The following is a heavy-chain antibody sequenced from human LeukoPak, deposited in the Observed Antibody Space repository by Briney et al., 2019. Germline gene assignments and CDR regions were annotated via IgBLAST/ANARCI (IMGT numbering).Heavy chain of an antibody. D-gene: IGHD6-19*01. CDR1: GFTFSSYG. CDR3: AKDNAVAGTYYYYYGMDV. J-gene: IGHJ6*02. V-gene: IGHV3-30*18. Sequence: PGRSLRLSRAASGFTFSSYGMHWVRQAPGKGLEWVAVISYDGSNKYYADSVKGRFTISRDNSKNTLYLQMNSLRAEDTAVYYCAKDNAVAGTYYYYYGMDVWGQGTTVTVSS. CDR2: ISYDGSNK.